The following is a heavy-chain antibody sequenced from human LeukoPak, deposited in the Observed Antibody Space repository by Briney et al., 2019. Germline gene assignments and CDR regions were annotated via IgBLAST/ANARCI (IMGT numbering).Heavy chain of an antibody. Sequence: GGSLRLSCAASGFTFSSYSMNWVRQAPGKGLEWVSSISSSYIYYADSVKGRFTISRDNAKNSLYLQMNSLRAEDTAVYYCARDGDVDGYNYPFYYWGQGTLVTVSS. CDR2: ISSSYI. J-gene: IGHJ4*02. CDR3: ARDGDVDGYNYPFYY. CDR1: GFTFSSYS. V-gene: IGHV3-21*01. D-gene: IGHD5-24*01.